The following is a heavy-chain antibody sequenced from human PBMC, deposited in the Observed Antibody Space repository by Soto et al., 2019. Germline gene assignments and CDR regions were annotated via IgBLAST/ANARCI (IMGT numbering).Heavy chain of an antibody. V-gene: IGHV1-69*06. D-gene: IGHD3-10*01. Sequence: SVKVSCKASGGTFSSYAISWVRRAPGQGLEWMGGIIPIFGTANYAQKFQGRVTITADKSTSTAYMELSSLRSEDTAVYYCARAASGITMVRGPIDYYYGMDVWGQGTTVTVSS. CDR2: IIPIFGTA. CDR3: ARAASGITMVRGPIDYYYGMDV. J-gene: IGHJ6*02. CDR1: GGTFSSYA.